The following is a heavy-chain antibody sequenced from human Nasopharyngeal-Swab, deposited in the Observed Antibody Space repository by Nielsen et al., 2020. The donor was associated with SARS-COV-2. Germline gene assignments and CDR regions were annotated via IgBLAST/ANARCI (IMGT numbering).Heavy chain of an antibody. V-gene: IGHV4-59*08. J-gene: IGHJ5*02. CDR2: IYYSGST. CDR3: ARHYCGGDCYSGWFDP. D-gene: IGHD2-21*02. Sequence: GSLRLSCTVSGGSISSYYWSWIRQPPGKGLEWIGYIYYSGSTNYNPSLKSRVTISVDTSKNQFSLKLSSVTAADTAVYYCARHYCGGDCYSGWFDPWGQGTLVTVSS. CDR1: GGSISSYY.